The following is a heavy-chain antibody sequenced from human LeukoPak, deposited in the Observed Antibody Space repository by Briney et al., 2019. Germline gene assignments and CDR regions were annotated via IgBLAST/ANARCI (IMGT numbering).Heavy chain of an antibody. CDR1: GGSINSSSYS. V-gene: IGHV4-39*07. Sequence: PAESLSLTCTVSGGSINSSSYSWGWIRQPPGKGLEWLGSIYFSGYIYQSPSQQTRFSISVDRSKNQFSLRLSSVTAADTALYYCARSVFSGSYSFDLWGQGTLVTVSS. CDR2: IYFSGYI. D-gene: IGHD1-26*01. CDR3: ARSVFSGSYSFDL. J-gene: IGHJ4*02.